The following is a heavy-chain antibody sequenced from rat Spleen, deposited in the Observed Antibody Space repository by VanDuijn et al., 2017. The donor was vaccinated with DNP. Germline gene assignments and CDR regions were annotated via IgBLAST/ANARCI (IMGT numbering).Heavy chain of an antibody. Sequence: EVQLVESGGGSVQPGRSLKLSCAASGFTFSGFYMAWVRQAPAKGLEWVASITYDGGTTYYRDSVRGRFSISRDNAKNSLYLEMDSLRSEDTATYYCITWGWLLGLDAWGQGTSVTVSS. CDR3: ITWGWLLGLDA. J-gene: IGHJ4*01. CDR1: GFTFSGFY. D-gene: IGHD1-12*03. V-gene: IGHV5-20*01. CDR2: ITYDGGTT.